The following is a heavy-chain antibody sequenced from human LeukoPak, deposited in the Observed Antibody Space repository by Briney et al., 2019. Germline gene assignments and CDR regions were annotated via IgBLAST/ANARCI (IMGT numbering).Heavy chain of an antibody. J-gene: IGHJ6*04. CDR1: GFTFSDYY. D-gene: IGHD3-10*01. V-gene: IGHV3-11*06. CDR2: ISSSSSYT. Sequence: PGGSLRLSCAASGFTFSDYYMSWIRQAPGKGLEWVSYISSSSSYTNYADSVKGRFTISRDNAKNSLYLQMNSLRAEDTAVYYCAGAGYYYGMDVWGKGTTVTVSS. CDR3: AGAGYYYGMDV.